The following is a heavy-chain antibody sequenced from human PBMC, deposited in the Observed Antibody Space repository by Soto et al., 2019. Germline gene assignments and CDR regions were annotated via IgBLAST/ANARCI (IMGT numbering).Heavy chain of an antibody. CDR1: GVTVSSYA. Sequence: SVKVSCKASGVTVSSYAISWVRQAPGQGPEWMGGIIPIFGTADYAQKFQGRVTITADESTSTAYMELSSLRSEDTAVYYCASRGCYYRLYYFDYWGQGTLVTVSS. CDR2: IIPIFGTA. CDR3: ASRGCYYRLYYFDY. D-gene: IGHD1-26*01. V-gene: IGHV1-69*13. J-gene: IGHJ4*02.